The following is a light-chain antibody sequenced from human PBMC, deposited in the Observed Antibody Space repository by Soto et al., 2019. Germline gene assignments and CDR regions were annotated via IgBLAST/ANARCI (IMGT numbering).Light chain of an antibody. CDR2: DVT. CDR3: SSYTTSSTLV. Sequence: QSALTQPASVSGSPGQSITISCTGTSSDVGAYNYVSWYQQHPGKAPNLMISDVTNRPSGLSNRFSGSKSGNTASLTISGLQAEDEAEYYCSSYTTSSTLVFGGGTQLTVL. CDR1: SSDVGAYNY. V-gene: IGLV2-14*01. J-gene: IGLJ3*02.